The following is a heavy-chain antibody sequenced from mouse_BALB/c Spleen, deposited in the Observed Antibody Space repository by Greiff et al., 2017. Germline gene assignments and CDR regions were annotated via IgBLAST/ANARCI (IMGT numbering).Heavy chain of an antibody. J-gene: IGHJ1*01. D-gene: IGHD2-3*01. CDR3: ARLDGSWYFDV. V-gene: IGHV1-14*01. CDR2: INPYNDGT. Sequence: VHVKQSGPELVKPGASVKMSCKASGYTFTSYVMHWVKQKPGQGLEWIGYINPYNDGTKYNEKFKGKATLTSDKSSSTAYMELSSLTSEDSAVYYCARLDGSWYFDVWGAGTTVTVSS. CDR1: GYTFTSYV.